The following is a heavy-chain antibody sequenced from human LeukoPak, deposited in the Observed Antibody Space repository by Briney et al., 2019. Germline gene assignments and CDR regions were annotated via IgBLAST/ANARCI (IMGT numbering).Heavy chain of an antibody. J-gene: IGHJ4*02. D-gene: IGHD6-19*01. CDR2: ISGSGGSA. CDR1: GFTFRSYA. Sequence: GGSLRLSCAASGFTFRSYAMSWVRQAPGKGLEWVSAISGSGGSAYYADSVKGRFTISRDNSKSTLYLQMNSLRAEDTAVYYCARGLVSFDYWGQGTLVTVSS. CDR3: ARGLVSFDY. V-gene: IGHV3-23*01.